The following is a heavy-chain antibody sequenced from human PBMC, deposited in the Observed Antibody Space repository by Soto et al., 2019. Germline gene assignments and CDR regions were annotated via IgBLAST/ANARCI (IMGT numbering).Heavy chain of an antibody. CDR1: GFTFSNAG. V-gene: IGHV3-15*07. D-gene: IGHD3-22*01. CDR3: TILPHYWYDSSGPQWLDY. Sequence: GGSLRLSCAASGFTFSNAGMNWVRQAPGKGLEWVGRIKSKTDGGTTDYAAPVKGRFTISRDDSKNTLYLQMNSLRTEDTAVYYCTILPHYWYDSSGPQWLDYWGQGTLVTVSS. J-gene: IGHJ4*02. CDR2: IKSKTDGGTT.